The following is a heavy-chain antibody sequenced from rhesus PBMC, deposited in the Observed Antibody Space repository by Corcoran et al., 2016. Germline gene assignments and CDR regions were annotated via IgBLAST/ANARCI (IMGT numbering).Heavy chain of an antibody. D-gene: IGHD4-23*01. J-gene: IGHJ6*01. CDR1: GFTFSSYD. V-gene: IGHV3S4*01. Sequence: EVQLVESGGGLVQPGGSLRLSCAASGFTFSSYDMTWVRQALGKGLDGVSSISNTGKTIYYADSVKGRFTISRDNAKNSLSLQMNSLKTEDTAVYYCTSEYSNYPYGLDSWGQGVVVTVSS. CDR2: ISNTGKTI. CDR3: TSEYSNYPYGLDS.